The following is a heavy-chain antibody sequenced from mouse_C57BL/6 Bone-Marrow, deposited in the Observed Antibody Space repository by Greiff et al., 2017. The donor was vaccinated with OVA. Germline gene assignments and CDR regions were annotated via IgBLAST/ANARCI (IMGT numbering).Heavy chain of an antibody. Sequence: QVLLKQSGPELVKPGASVKLSCKASGYTFTSYDINWVKQRPGQGLEWIGWIYPRDGSTKYNEKFKGKATLTVATYSSTAYMELHSLSSEDSAVYFCAGTGTGYAMYYWRQGTSVTVSS. V-gene: IGHV1-85*01. J-gene: IGHJ4*01. CDR2: IYPRDGST. CDR3: AGTGTGYAMYY. D-gene: IGHD4-1*01. CDR1: GYTFTSYD.